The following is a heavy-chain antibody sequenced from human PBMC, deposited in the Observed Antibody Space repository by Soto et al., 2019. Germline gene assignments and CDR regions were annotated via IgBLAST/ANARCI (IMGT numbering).Heavy chain of an antibody. J-gene: IGHJ6*02. CDR1: GFTFSSYS. CDR2: ISSSSSTI. CDR3: AKGGDILTGGDYGMDV. D-gene: IGHD3-9*01. V-gene: IGHV3-48*01. Sequence: GGSLRLSCAASGFTFSSYSMNWVRQAPGKGLEWVSYISSSSSTIYYADSVKGRFTISRDNSKNTLYLQMNSLRAEDTAVYYCAKGGDILTGGDYGMDVWGQGTTVTVSS.